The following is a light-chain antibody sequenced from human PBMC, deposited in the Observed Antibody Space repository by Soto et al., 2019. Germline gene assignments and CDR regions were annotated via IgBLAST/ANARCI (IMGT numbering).Light chain of an antibody. CDR1: QSVSSN. Sequence: EIVMTQSPATLSVSPGERATLSCRASQSVSSNLAWYQQKPGQAPRLLIYGASTRATGIPARVSGSGSGTEFTLTMSSLQSEYFAVYDCHPYNHWPQTVGGGKKVVIK. CDR3: HPYNHWPQT. J-gene: IGKJ4*02. V-gene: IGKV3-15*01. CDR2: GAS.